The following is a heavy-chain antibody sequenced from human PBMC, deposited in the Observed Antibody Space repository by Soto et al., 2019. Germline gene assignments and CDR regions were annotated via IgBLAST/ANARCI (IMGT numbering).Heavy chain of an antibody. CDR1: GGSVSSGSYY. V-gene: IGHV4-61*01. CDR3: ARAVYSYSGSSNWFDP. J-gene: IGHJ5*02. D-gene: IGHD3-10*01. Sequence: PSETLSLTCTVSGGSVSSGSYYWSWIRQPPGKGLEWIGYIYYSGSTNYNPSLKSRVTISVDTSKNQFSLKLSSVTAADTAVYYCARAVYSYSGSSNWFDPWGQGTLVTVSS. CDR2: IYYSGST.